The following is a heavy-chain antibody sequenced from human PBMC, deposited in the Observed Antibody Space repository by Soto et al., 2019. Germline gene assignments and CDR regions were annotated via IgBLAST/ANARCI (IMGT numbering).Heavy chain of an antibody. V-gene: IGHV4-4*02. CDR2: VQQTWST. Sequence: QLHLQESGPGLVKPSGTLSLICDVSGGSVTDDWWSWVRQPPGKGLEWIGEVQQTWSTKYNPSLWSRLTISLDRSQNQVSLNLASVTDADTAMYFCARGIFSAFDFWGPGTMVTVS. D-gene: IGHD1-20*01. CDR3: ARGIFSAFDF. J-gene: IGHJ3*01. CDR1: GGSVTDDW.